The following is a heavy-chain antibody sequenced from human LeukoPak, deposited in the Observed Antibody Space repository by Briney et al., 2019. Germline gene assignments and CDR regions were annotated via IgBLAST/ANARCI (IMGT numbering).Heavy chain of an antibody. Sequence: PGGSLRLSCAASGFTFSSYGMHWVRQAPGKGLEWVAVLSYDGSNKYYADSVKGRFTISRDNSKNTLYLQMNSLRAEDTAVYYCAKLQSPPDSSGYYYVGDAFDIWGQGTMVTVSS. CDR1: GFTFSSYG. CDR3: AKLQSPPDSSGYYYVGDAFDI. J-gene: IGHJ3*02. CDR2: LSYDGSNK. V-gene: IGHV3-30*18. D-gene: IGHD3-22*01.